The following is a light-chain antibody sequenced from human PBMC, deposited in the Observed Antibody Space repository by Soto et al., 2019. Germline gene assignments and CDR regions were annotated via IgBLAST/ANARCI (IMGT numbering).Light chain of an antibody. J-gene: IGKJ2*01. CDR3: QQYGSSPPYT. CDR1: QSVSNNY. CDR2: GSS. Sequence: EVVLTQSPGTLSLSPGERASLSCRASQSVSNNYLAWYQQKPGQSPKLLIFGSSDRATGIPDRFSVSGSGTDFTLTISRLEPEAFAVYYCQQYGSSPPYTFGQGTKLEIK. V-gene: IGKV3-20*01.